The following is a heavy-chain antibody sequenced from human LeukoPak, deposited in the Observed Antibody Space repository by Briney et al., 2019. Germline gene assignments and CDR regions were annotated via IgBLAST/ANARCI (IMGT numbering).Heavy chain of an antibody. V-gene: IGHV1-2*02. CDR1: GYTFTCYY. D-gene: IGHD3-9*01. J-gene: IGHJ3*02. CDR2: INPNSGGT. CDR3: AREAGVLRYFDWFLDAFDI. Sequence: GASVKVSCKASGYTFTCYYMHWVRQAPGQGREWMGWINPNSGGTNYAQKFQGRVTMTRDTSISTAYMELSRLRSDDTAVYYCAREAGVLRYFDWFLDAFDIWGQGTMVTVSS.